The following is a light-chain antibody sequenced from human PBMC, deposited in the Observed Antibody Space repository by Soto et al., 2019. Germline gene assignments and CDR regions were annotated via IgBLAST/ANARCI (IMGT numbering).Light chain of an antibody. CDR1: QSVNNNY. CDR2: DTS. V-gene: IGKV3-20*01. J-gene: IGKJ3*01. CDR3: QQYGSSQFT. Sequence: EIVLMQSPGTLSLSPGEGATLSCRASQSVNNNYLAWYQQRPGQAPTVLIFDTSRRATGVPDRFSGSGSGTDLTLRISRVEPDDFAVYYCQQYGSSQFTVGPGTKVDIQ.